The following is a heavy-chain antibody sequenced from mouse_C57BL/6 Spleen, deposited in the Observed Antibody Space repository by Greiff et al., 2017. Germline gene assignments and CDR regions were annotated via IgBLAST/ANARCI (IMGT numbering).Heavy chain of an antibody. Sequence: QVQLQQSGPELVKPGASVKISCKASGYAFSSSWMNWVKQRPGKGLEWIGRIYPGDGDTNYNGKFKGKATLTADKSSSTAYMQLSSLTSEDSAVYFCARSLYGRDWYFDVWGTGTTVTVSS. CDR3: ARSLYGRDWYFDV. CDR2: IYPGDGDT. V-gene: IGHV1-82*01. CDR1: GYAFSSSW. D-gene: IGHD1-1*02. J-gene: IGHJ1*03.